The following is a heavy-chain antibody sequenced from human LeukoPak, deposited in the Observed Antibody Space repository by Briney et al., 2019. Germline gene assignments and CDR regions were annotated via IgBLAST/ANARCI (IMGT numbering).Heavy chain of an antibody. CDR2: IYSGGST. CDR1: GFTVSSNY. Sequence: GGPLRLSCAASGFTVSSNYMSWVRQAPGKGLEWVSVIYSGGSTYYADSVKGRFTISRDNSKNTLYLQMNSLRAEDTAVYYCARSVSSSTTVTNHIFDYWGQGTLVTVSS. CDR3: ARSVSSSTTVTNHIFDY. J-gene: IGHJ4*02. V-gene: IGHV3-66*01. D-gene: IGHD4-17*01.